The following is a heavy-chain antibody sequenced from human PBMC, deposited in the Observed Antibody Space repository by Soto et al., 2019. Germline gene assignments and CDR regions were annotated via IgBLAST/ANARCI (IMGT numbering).Heavy chain of an antibody. CDR2: ISAYNGNT. D-gene: IGHD3-22*01. J-gene: IGHJ4*02. CDR1: GYTFTSYG. CDR3: ERARLLNYYDSPYNADY. Sequence: QVQLVQSGAEVKKPGASVKVSCKASGYTFTSYGISWVRQAPGQGLEWMGWISAYNGNTNYAQKLQGRVTMTTDTPTSSAYMELRSLRSDDTAVYYCERARLLNYYDSPYNADYWGQGTLVTVSS. V-gene: IGHV1-18*01.